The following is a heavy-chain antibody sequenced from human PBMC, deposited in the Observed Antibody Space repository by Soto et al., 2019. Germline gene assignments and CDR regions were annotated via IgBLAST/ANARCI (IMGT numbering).Heavy chain of an antibody. J-gene: IGHJ4*02. D-gene: IGHD6-19*01. V-gene: IGHV3-74*01. CDR3: AREGWGRSFDY. Sequence: GGSLILSCAASGFTFSSYWMHWVRQAPGKGLVWVSRINSDGSSTSYADSVKGRFTISRDNAKNTLYLQMNSLRAEDTAVYYCAREGWGRSFDYWGQGTLVTVSS. CDR1: GFTFSSYW. CDR2: INSDGSST.